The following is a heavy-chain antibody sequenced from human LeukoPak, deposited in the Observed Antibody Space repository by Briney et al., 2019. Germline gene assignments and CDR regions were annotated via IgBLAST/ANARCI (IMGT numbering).Heavy chain of an antibody. J-gene: IGHJ4*02. CDR1: GGSISSYS. CDR2: IYYSGST. V-gene: IGHV4-59*01. Sequence: SETLSLTCTVSGGSISSYSWSWIRQPPGKGLEWIGYIYYSGSTNYNPSLKSRVTISVDTSKNQFSLKLSSVTAADTAVYYCARHYYDSSGYYVDYWGQGTLVTVSS. D-gene: IGHD3-22*01. CDR3: ARHYYDSSGYYVDY.